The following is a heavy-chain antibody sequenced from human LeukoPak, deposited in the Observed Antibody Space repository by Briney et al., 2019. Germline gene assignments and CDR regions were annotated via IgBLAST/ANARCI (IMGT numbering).Heavy chain of an antibody. CDR1: GGSFSGYY. J-gene: IGHJ4*02. Sequence: PSETLSLTCAVYGGSFSGYYWSWIRQPPGKGLEWIGEINHSGSTNYNPSLKSRVTISVDTSKNQFSLKLSSVTAADTAVYYCARDRGYSSSSVDYWGQGTLVTVSS. V-gene: IGHV4-34*01. CDR2: INHSGST. D-gene: IGHD6-6*01. CDR3: ARDRGYSSSSVDY.